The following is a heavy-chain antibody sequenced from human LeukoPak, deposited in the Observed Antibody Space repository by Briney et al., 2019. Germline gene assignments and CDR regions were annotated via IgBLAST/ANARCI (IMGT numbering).Heavy chain of an antibody. D-gene: IGHD3-22*01. CDR2: IYTSGST. Sequence: SETLSVTCTVSGGSISSNYWSWIRQPAGKGLEWIGRIYTSGSTNYNPSLKSRVTMSVDTSKDQFSLKLSSVTAADTAVYYCARDNGYYDSSGYYAPYYFYGMNVWGQGTTVTVSS. V-gene: IGHV4-4*07. J-gene: IGHJ6*02. CDR1: GGSISSNY. CDR3: ARDNGYYDSSGYYAPYYFYGMNV.